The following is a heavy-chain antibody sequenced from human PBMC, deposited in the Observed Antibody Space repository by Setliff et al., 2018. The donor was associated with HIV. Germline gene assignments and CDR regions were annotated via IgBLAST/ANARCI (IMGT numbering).Heavy chain of an antibody. Sequence: SETLSLTCAVYGGSFSAYHWSWIRQPPGKGLEWIGEINHSGNTDYTSSLKSRVTISIDTSKNQFSLKLNSVTAADTAVYYCVRDRHIAVSGDDAFDIWGQGTLVTVSS. V-gene: IGHV4-34*01. CDR1: GGSFSAYH. CDR3: VRDRHIAVSGDDAFDI. D-gene: IGHD6-19*01. J-gene: IGHJ3*02. CDR2: INHSGNT.